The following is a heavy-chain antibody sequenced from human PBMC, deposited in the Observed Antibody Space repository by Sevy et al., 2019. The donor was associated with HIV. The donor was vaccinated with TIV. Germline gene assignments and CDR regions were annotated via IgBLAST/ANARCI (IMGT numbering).Heavy chain of an antibody. V-gene: IGHV4-34*01. CDR3: ARDMGGLAVVGKGWFDP. Sequence: SETLSLTCAVYGESFSGYYWSWIRQPPEKGLEWIGEINDSGSTNYNPSLKSRVTISVDTSKNQFSLKLSSVTAADTAVYYCARDMGGLAVVGKGWFDPWGQGMLVTVSS. CDR2: INDSGST. D-gene: IGHD6-19*01. CDR1: GESFSGYY. J-gene: IGHJ5*02.